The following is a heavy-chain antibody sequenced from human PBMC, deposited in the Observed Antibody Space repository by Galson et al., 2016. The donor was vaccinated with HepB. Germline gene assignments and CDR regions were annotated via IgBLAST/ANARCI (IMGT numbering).Heavy chain of an antibody. Sequence: SLRLSCADSRFTFSSYAMRWVRQAPGKGLEWVSVISGSGGSTYCADSVKGRFTISRDNSKNTLYLQMESLRAEDTAVYYCAKEGTIFGVVPYGMDVWGQGTKVIVSS. CDR1: RFTFSSYA. D-gene: IGHD3-3*01. V-gene: IGHV3-23*01. J-gene: IGHJ6*02. CDR2: ISGSGGST. CDR3: AKEGTIFGVVPYGMDV.